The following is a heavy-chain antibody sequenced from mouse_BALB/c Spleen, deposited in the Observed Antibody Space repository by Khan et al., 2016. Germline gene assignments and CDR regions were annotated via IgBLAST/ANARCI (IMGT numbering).Heavy chain of an antibody. CDR3: ARGRWCEAMSC. CDR2: INPDSSTI. V-gene: IGHV4-1*02. CDR1: GLDLSRYW. D-gene: IGHD1-1*02. Sequence: EVKLLESGGGLVQPGGSLKLSCAASGLDLSRYWMSWVRQAPGKGLDWIGEINPDSSTINYTPSLKDKFIISRDNAKNTQYLHMSKVRSEDTALYNCARGRWCEAMSCWGQGTTVTVSS. J-gene: IGHJ4*01.